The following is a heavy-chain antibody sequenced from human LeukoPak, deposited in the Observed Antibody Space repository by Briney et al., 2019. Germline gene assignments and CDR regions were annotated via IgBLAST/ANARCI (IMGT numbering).Heavy chain of an antibody. CDR3: AKGLGDYDDFRLGY. Sequence: GGSLRLSCAASVFTFSTYGFHWLRQAPAKGLEWVAFIPSDGSDNYYANSVKCRFTISRNNTKNTLYLQMNRLRSEDTAVYYCAKGLGDYDDFRLGYWGQGTLVTVSS. V-gene: IGHV3-30*02. D-gene: IGHD4-17*01. J-gene: IGHJ4*02. CDR1: VFTFSTYG. CDR2: IPSDGSDN.